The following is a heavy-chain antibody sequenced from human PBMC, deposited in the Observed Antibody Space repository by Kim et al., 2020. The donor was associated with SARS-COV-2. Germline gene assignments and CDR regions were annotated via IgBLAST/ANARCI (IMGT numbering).Heavy chain of an antibody. J-gene: IGHJ5*02. Sequence: GGSLRLSCAASGFTFSSYAMHWVRQAPGKGLEWVAVISYDGSNKYYADSVKGRFTISRDNSKNTLYLQMNSLRAEDTAVYYCAREMGGSGFDPWGQGTLVTVSS. CDR2: ISYDGSNK. D-gene: IGHD3-16*01. CDR3: AREMGGSGFDP. V-gene: IGHV3-30*04. CDR1: GFTFSSYA.